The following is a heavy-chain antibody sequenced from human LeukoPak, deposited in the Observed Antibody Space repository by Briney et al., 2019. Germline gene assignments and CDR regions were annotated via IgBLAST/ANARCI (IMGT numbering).Heavy chain of an antibody. CDR1: GYTFTSYG. CDR3: ARVPAGGEQWLAY. V-gene: IGHV1-18*01. J-gene: IGHJ4*02. Sequence: ASVRVSCKASGYTFTSYGISWGRQAPGQGLEWMGWISAYNGNTNYAQKLQGRVTMTTDTSTSTACMELRSLRSDDTAVYYCARVPAGGEQWLAYWGQETLVTVSS. CDR2: ISAYNGNT. D-gene: IGHD6-19*01.